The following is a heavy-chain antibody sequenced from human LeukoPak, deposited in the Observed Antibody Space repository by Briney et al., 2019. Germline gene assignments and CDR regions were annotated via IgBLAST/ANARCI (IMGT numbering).Heavy chain of an antibody. D-gene: IGHD6-13*01. V-gene: IGHV3-21*01. Sequence: GGSLRLSCAASGFTFSSYSMNWVRQAPGKGLEWVSSISSSSSYIYHADSVKGRFTISRDNAKNSLYLQMNRLRAEDTAVYYCAREGIAAAGDFDYWGQGTLVTVSS. CDR2: ISSSSSYI. CDR1: GFTFSSYS. CDR3: AREGIAAAGDFDY. J-gene: IGHJ4*02.